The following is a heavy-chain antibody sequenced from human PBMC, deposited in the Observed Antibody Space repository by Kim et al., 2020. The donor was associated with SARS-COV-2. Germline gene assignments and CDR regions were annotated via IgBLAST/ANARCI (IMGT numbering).Heavy chain of an antibody. CDR1: GGSISSSSYY. D-gene: IGHD3-10*01. J-gene: IGHJ4*02. Sequence: SETLSLTCTVSGGSISSSSYYWGWIRQPPGKGLEWIGSIYYSGSTYYNPSLKSRVTISVDTSKNQFSLKLSSVTAADTAVYYCARTNPITMVRGVIIPRDFDYWGQGTLVTVSS. CDR3: ARTNPITMVRGVIIPRDFDY. CDR2: IYYSGST. V-gene: IGHV4-39*01.